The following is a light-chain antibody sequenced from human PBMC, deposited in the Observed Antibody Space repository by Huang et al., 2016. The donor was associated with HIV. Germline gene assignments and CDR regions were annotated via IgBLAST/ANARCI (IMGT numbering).Light chain of an antibody. V-gene: IGKV3D-15*01. CDR1: QSVSSN. CDR2: GSS. CDR3: QQYNNWPPVT. J-gene: IGKJ2*01. Sequence: EVVMTRSPATLSVSPGERATLSRRASQSVSSNLAWYQQKPGQAPRLLIYGSSTRATGIPARFSGSGSGTEFTLTISSLQSEDFAVYYCQQYNNWPPVTFGQGTKLEIK.